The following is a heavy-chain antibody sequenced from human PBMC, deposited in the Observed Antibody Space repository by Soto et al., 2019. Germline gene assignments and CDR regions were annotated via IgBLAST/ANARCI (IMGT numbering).Heavy chain of an antibody. CDR2: IWYDGSNK. V-gene: IGHV3-33*01. CDR3: ASDPVSGSSSWFFDY. D-gene: IGHD6-13*01. J-gene: IGHJ4*02. CDR1: GFTFSSYG. Sequence: QVQLVESGGGVVQPGRSLRLSCAASGFTFSSYGMHWVRQAPGKGLEWVAVIWYDGSNKYYADSVKGRFTISRDNSKNTLYLQMNSLRAEDTAVYYCASDPVSGSSSWFFDYWGQRTLVTVSS.